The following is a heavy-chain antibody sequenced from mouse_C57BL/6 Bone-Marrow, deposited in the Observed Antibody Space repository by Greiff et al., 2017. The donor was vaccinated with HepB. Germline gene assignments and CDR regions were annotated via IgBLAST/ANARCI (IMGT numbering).Heavy chain of an antibody. CDR1: GYTFTDYY. Sequence: EVQLQQSGPELVKPGASVKISCKASGYTFTDYYMNWVKQSHGKSLEWIGDINPNNGGTSYNQKFKGKATLTVDKSSSTAYMELRSLTSEDSAVYYCAHIHYYGSVFDYWGQGTTLTVSS. J-gene: IGHJ2*01. D-gene: IGHD1-1*01. CDR2: INPNNGGT. V-gene: IGHV1-26*01. CDR3: AHIHYYGSVFDY.